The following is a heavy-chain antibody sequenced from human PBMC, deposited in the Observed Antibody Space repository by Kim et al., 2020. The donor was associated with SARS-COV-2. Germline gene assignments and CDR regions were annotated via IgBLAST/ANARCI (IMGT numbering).Heavy chain of an antibody. D-gene: IGHD3-22*01. J-gene: IGHJ5*02. CDR3: ARESGTLGDSSGPGVNWFDP. V-gene: IGHV4-31*02. Sequence: RVTISVDTSKNQFSLKLSSVTAADTAVYYCARESGTLGDSSGPGVNWFDPWGQGTLVTVSS.